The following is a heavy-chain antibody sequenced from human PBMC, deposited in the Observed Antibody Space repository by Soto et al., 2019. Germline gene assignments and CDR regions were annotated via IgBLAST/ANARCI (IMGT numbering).Heavy chain of an antibody. D-gene: IGHD6-19*01. J-gene: IGHJ4*02. CDR1: GGTFSSYA. CDR2: IIPIFGTA. V-gene: IGHV1-69*13. CDR3: ARQWLVGNYFEY. Sequence: SVQVSCKASGGTFSSYAISWVRQAPGQGLEWMGGIIPIFGTANYAQKFQGRVTITADESTSTAYMELRSLRSDDTAVYYCARQWLVGNYFEYWGQGSRVT.